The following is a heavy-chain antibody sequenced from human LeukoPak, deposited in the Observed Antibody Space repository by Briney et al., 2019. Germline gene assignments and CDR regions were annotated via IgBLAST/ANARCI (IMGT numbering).Heavy chain of an antibody. CDR1: GGTFSSYA. Sequence: ASVKVSCKASGGTFSSYAISWVRQATGQGLEWMGWMNPNSGNTGYAQKFQGRVTITRNTSISTAYMELSSLRSEDTAVYYCASSPHYYYYMDVWGKGTTVTVSS. J-gene: IGHJ6*03. CDR3: ASSPHYYYYMDV. V-gene: IGHV1-8*03. CDR2: MNPNSGNT.